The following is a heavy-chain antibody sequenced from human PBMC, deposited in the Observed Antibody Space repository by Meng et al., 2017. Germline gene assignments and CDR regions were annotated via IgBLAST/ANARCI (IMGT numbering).Heavy chain of an antibody. J-gene: IGHJ4*02. CDR3: ARVPGGIGAADY. D-gene: IGHD3-10*01. CDR2: INHSGST. V-gene: IGHV4-34*01. CDR1: GGSFSGYY. Sequence: QVQLQQWGARLLKPSETLSLTCAVYGGSFSGYYWSWIRQPPGKGLEWIGEINHSGSTNYNPSLKSRVTISVDTSKNQFSLKLSSVTAADTAVYYCARVPGGIGAADYWGQGTLVTVSS.